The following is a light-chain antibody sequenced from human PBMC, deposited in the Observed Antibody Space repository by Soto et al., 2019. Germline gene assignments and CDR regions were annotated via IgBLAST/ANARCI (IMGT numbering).Light chain of an antibody. CDR3: QDYGSSRT. CDR1: QSVSSTD. Sequence: EIVLTQSPATLSLSPGERATLSCRASQSVSSTDLAWYQQKPGQAPRLLIYAASRRATGIPDRFSGSGSGTDFTLTITRLEPDDFAVYYCQDYGSSRTFGQGTKVEIK. V-gene: IGKV3-20*01. J-gene: IGKJ1*01. CDR2: AAS.